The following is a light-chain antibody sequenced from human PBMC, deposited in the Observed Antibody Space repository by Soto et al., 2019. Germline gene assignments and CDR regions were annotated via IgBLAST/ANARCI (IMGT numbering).Light chain of an antibody. J-gene: IGKJ1*01. Sequence: AIPMTQSPSSLSASVGDRVTITCRASQDIRNVLGWFQQKPGKAPKLLISAASFLQSGVPSRFSGSGSGTDFTLTISSLQPEDFATYYCLQDYNYPCTFGQGTKVGIK. CDR1: QDIRNV. CDR3: LQDYNYPCT. CDR2: AAS. V-gene: IGKV1-6*01.